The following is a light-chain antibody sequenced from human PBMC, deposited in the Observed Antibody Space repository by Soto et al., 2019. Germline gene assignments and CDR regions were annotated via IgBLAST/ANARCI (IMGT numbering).Light chain of an antibody. CDR1: QTVNSNY. V-gene: IGKV3-20*01. CDR3: QQYGSSVSYT. CDR2: GAS. Sequence: VLTQSPGNLSLSPGERATLSCRASQTVNSNYLAWYQQKPGQAPRLLIYGASSRATGIPDRFSGSGSGTDFTITISRLEPEDFAVYYCQQYGSSVSYTFGQGTKLEIK. J-gene: IGKJ2*01.